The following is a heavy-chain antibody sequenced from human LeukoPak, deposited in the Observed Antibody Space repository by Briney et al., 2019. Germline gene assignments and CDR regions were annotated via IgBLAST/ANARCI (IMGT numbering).Heavy chain of an antibody. V-gene: IGHV5-51*01. J-gene: IGHJ4*02. D-gene: IGHD1-26*01. Sequence: GESLKISCKGSGYSFPSYWIGWVRQMPGKGLEWMGIIYPGDSVTRYSPSFQGQVTISLDKSISTAYLQWSSLKASDTAMYYCARHDSGNSYFYWGQGTLVTVSS. CDR3: ARHDSGNSYFY. CDR2: IYPGDSVT. CDR1: GYSFPSYW.